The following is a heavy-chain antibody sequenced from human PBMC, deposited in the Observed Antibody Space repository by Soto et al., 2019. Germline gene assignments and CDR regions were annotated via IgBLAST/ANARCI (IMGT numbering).Heavy chain of an antibody. CDR1: GYTFTGYY. J-gene: IGHJ4*02. V-gene: IGHV1-2*04. Sequence: VSVKVSCKASGYTFTGYYMHWVRQAPGQGLEWMGWINPNSGGTNYAQKFQGWVTMTRDTSISTAYMELSRLRSDDTAVYYCASGYYSSGWKYFDYWGQGTLVTVSS. CDR3: ASGYYSSGWKYFDY. D-gene: IGHD6-19*01. CDR2: INPNSGGT.